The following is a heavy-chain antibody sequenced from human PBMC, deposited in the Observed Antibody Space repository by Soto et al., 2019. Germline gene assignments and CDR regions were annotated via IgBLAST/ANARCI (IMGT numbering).Heavy chain of an antibody. CDR2: IHYTGDS. J-gene: IGHJ3*02. CDR3: ARWGHPAVKAYDI. CDR1: GASVSNYY. V-gene: IGHV4-59*02. D-gene: IGHD2-21*01. Sequence: SETLSLTCTVSGASVSNYYWNWVRQPPGKGLEWIGYIHYTGDSKYNPSLKSRVTMSVDTSKNQFSLKMTSVTAADTAVYYCARWGHPAVKAYDIWGQGAMVTVSS.